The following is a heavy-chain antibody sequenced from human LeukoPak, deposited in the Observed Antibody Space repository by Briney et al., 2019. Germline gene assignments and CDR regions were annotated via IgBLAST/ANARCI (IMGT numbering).Heavy chain of an antibody. CDR3: ARGGGYNSPFGY. Sequence: PSQTLSLTCTVSGGSISSYYWSWIRQPPGKGLEWIGYISYSGNTNYNPSLKSRVTISVDTSKNQLSLKLSSVTAADTAVYYCARGGGYNSPFGYWGQGTLVTVSS. D-gene: IGHD5-24*01. J-gene: IGHJ4*02. CDR2: ISYSGNT. CDR1: GGSISSYY. V-gene: IGHV4-59*01.